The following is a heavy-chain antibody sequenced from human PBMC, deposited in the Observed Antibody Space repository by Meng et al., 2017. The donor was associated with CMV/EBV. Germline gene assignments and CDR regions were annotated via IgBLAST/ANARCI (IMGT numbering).Heavy chain of an antibody. D-gene: IGHD2-2*01. CDR1: GYTFTTYD. CDR3: ARTRIEVEPDGRKIKYYNYGMDV. Sequence: ASVKVSCKASGYTFTTYDINWVRQATGQGLEWMGWMNPNSGNTGYAQKIQGRVTLTRVTSISTAYMELSSLTSDDTAVYYYARTRIEVEPDGRKIKYYNYGMDVWGQGTTVTVSS. V-gene: IGHV1-8*01. J-gene: IGHJ6*02. CDR2: MNPNSGNT.